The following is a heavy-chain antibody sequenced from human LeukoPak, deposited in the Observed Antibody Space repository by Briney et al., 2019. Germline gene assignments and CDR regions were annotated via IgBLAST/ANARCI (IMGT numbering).Heavy chain of an antibody. Sequence: ASVKVSCKASGYTFTGYYMHWVRQAPGQGLEWMGWINPNSGGTNYAQKFQGRVTMTRDTSISTAYMELSRLRSEDTAVYYCARSLVPGTYDAFDIWGQGTMVTVSS. V-gene: IGHV1-2*02. J-gene: IGHJ3*02. CDR1: GYTFTGYY. D-gene: IGHD2-15*01. CDR2: INPNSGGT. CDR3: ARSLVPGTYDAFDI.